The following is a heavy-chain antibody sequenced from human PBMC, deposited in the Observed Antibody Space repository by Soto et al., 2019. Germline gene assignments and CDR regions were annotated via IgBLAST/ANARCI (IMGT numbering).Heavy chain of an antibody. CDR1: GFAFEEYA. J-gene: IGHJ6*02. CDR2: ISWITGNI. CDR3: AKPAAMSDFYHYGLDV. Sequence: EVQLVESGGGLVQPGRSLRLSCAASGFAFEEYAMHWFRQAPGEGLEWVSGISWITGNIAYADSVKGRFTISRDNAKNSLDLQMNSLRPEDTALYYCAKPAAMSDFYHYGLDVWGQGTTVTVSS. D-gene: IGHD2-2*01. V-gene: IGHV3-9*01.